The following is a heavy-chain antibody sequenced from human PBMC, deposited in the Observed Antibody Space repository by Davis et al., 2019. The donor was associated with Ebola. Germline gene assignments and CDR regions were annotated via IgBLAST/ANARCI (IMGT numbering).Heavy chain of an antibody. D-gene: IGHD4-17*01. CDR2: VSSSGTT. V-gene: IGHV4-59*01. CDR1: GDSIGTYY. Sequence: MPSETLSLTCTVSGDSIGTYYWSWIRQPPGKGLERIGYVSSSGTTNYYPSLKRRITISLDTSKRQFSLRLTSVSASDTAQYYCARGDYYGTSGYYAFDLWGPGTMVIVSS. J-gene: IGHJ3*01. CDR3: ARGDYYGTSGYYAFDL.